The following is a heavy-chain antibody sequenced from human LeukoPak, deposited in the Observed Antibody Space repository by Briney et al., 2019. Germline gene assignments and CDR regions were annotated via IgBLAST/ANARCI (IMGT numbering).Heavy chain of an antibody. CDR3: ARLPYSSRIVNWFDP. CDR1: GYSFTSYW. D-gene: IGHD6-13*01. CDR2: IYPGDSDT. Sequence: GESLKISCKGSGYSFTSYWIGWVRQMPGKGLEWMGIIYPGDSDTRYSPSFQGQVTISADKSISTAYLQWSSLKASDTAMYYCARLPYSSRIVNWFDPWGQGTLVTVSS. J-gene: IGHJ5*02. V-gene: IGHV5-51*01.